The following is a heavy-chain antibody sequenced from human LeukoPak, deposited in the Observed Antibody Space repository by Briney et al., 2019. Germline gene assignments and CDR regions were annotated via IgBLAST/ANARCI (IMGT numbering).Heavy chain of an antibody. CDR3: ATLSGIQLWLFDH. D-gene: IGHD5-18*01. J-gene: IGHJ4*02. V-gene: IGHV4-38-2*02. Sequence: SETLSLTCSVSGYSISSGYYYWGWIRQTPRKGLEWIASIYHTGNTYYKPSLRSRVGLSSDTSTNQFSLKLSSVTAADTAVYYCATLSGIQLWLFDHWGQGTLVTVSS. CDR2: IYHTGNT. CDR1: GYSISSGYYY.